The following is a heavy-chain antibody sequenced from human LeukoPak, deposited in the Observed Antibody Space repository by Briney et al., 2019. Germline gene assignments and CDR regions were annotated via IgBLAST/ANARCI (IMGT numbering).Heavy chain of an antibody. CDR2: INPNSGGT. Sequence: GASVKVSCKASGYTFTGYYMHWVRQAPGQGLEWMGWINPNSGGTNYAQKFQGRVTVTRDTSISTAYMELSRLRSDDTAVYYCARDLVLLWFGESSNRYYYYGMDVWGQGTTVTVSS. D-gene: IGHD3-10*01. J-gene: IGHJ6*02. CDR1: GYTFTGYY. CDR3: ARDLVLLWFGESSNRYYYYGMDV. V-gene: IGHV1-2*02.